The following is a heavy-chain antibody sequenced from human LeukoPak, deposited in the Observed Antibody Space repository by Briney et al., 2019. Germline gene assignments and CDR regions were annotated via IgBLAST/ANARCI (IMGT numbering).Heavy chain of an antibody. Sequence: ASVKVSCKASGYTFTSYGISWVRQAPGQGLEWMGWISAYNGNTNYAQKLQGRVTMTTDTSTSTAYMELRSLRSDDTAVYYCARIRGSTSRSWFDPWGQGTLVTVSS. D-gene: IGHD2-2*01. J-gene: IGHJ5*02. V-gene: IGHV1-18*01. CDR1: GYTFTSYG. CDR3: ARIRGSTSRSWFDP. CDR2: ISAYNGNT.